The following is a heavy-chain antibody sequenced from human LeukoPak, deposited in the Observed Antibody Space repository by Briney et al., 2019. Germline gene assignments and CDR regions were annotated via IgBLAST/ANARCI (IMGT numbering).Heavy chain of an antibody. V-gene: IGHV1-69*13. J-gene: IGHJ4*02. D-gene: IGHD2-2*01. Sequence: ASVKVSCKASGGTFSIYAISWVRQAPGQGLEWMGGIIPIFGTANYAQKFQGRVTITADESTSTAYMELSSLRSEDMAVYYCARLGYCSSTSCSPEYWGQGTLVTVSS. CDR3: ARLGYCSSTSCSPEY. CDR2: IIPIFGTA. CDR1: GGTFSIYA.